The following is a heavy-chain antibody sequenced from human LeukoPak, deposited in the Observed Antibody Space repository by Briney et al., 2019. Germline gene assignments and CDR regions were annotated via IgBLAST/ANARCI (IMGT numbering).Heavy chain of an antibody. D-gene: IGHD6-6*01. Sequence: SETLSLTCTASGGSISSYYWSWIRQPPGKGLEWIGYIYNTGSTNYNPSLKSRVTISPDTSNNQFSLKLTSVTAADTAVYYCARSRSTSSLWTFDYWGQGTLVTVSS. CDR3: ARSRSTSSLWTFDY. J-gene: IGHJ4*02. CDR2: IYNTGST. CDR1: GGSISSYY. V-gene: IGHV4-59*01.